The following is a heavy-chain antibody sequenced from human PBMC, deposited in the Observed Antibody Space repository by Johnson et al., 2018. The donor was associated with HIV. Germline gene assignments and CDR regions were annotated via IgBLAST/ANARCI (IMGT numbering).Heavy chain of an antibody. CDR1: GFTFSSYA. CDR2: ISGGDDDT. D-gene: IGHD1-7*01. V-gene: IGHV3-23*04. J-gene: IGHJ3*02. CDR3: AKPVTGTLDAFDI. Sequence: VQLVESGGGLVQPGGSLRLSCAASGFTFSSYAMSWVRQAPGKGLEWVSFISGGDDDTYYADSVKGRFTISRDNSKNTLYVQMNSLRAEDTAVYYCAKPVTGTLDAFDIWGQGTMVTVFS.